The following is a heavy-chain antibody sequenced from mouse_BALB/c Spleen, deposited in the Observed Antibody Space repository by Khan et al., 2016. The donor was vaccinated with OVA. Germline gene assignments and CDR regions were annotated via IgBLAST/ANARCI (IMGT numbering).Heavy chain of an antibody. CDR1: GYTFTNYG. Sequence: QIQFVQSGPELKKPGETVKISCKASGYTFTNYGMNWVKQAPGKGLKWLGWINTYTGEPTYADDFKGRFAFSLETSASTAYLQFNYLKNEDTATYCCARPPYFSYVMVYWGQGTSVTVSS. J-gene: IGHJ4*01. D-gene: IGHD2-10*01. CDR3: ARPPYFSYVMVY. V-gene: IGHV9-3-1*01. CDR2: INTYTGEP.